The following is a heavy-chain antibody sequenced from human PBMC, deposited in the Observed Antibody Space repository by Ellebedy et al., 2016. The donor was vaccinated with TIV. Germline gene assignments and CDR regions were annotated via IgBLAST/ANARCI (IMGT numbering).Heavy chain of an antibody. Sequence: GGSLRLSCVASGFSFRSYWMSWVRQAPGKGLEWVANIYQDGSNQYYVDSVKGRFTISRDNADNSLFLQMNNLRAEDTAVYYCARRGSYGDYAVQINSWFDTWGRGTLVAVSS. CDR2: IYQDGSNQ. CDR3: ARRGSYGDYAVQINSWFDT. D-gene: IGHD5-18*01. V-gene: IGHV3-7*01. CDR1: GFSFRSYW. J-gene: IGHJ5*02.